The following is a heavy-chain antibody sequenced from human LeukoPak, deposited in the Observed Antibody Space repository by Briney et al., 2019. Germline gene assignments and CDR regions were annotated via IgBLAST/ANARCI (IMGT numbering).Heavy chain of an antibody. CDR2: IIPILGIA. Sequence: SVRVSCKASGGTFSSYTISWVRQAPGQGLEWMGRIIPILGIANYAQKFQGRVTITADKSTSTAYMELSSLRSEDTAVYYCARDSSPANYDFWSGYSNTGYYGMDVWGQGTTVTVSS. J-gene: IGHJ6*02. V-gene: IGHV1-69*04. CDR3: ARDSSPANYDFWSGYSNTGYYGMDV. D-gene: IGHD3-3*01. CDR1: GGTFSSYT.